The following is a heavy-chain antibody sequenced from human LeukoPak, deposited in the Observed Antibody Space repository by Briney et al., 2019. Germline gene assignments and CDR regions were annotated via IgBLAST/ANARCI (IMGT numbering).Heavy chain of an antibody. D-gene: IGHD2-15*01. CDR3: AGIVVVVAALSQSFDI. CDR1: GGSISSYY. J-gene: IGHJ3*02. V-gene: IGHV4-59*01. Sequence: PSETLSLTCTVSGGSISSYYWSWIRQPPGKGLEWIGYIYYSGSTNYNPSLKSRVTISVDTSKNQFSLKLSSVTAADTAVYYCAGIVVVVAALSQSFDIWGQGTMVTVSS. CDR2: IYYSGST.